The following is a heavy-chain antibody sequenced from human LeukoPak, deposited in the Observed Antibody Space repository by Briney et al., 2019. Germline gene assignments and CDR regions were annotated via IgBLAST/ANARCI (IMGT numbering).Heavy chain of an antibody. J-gene: IGHJ4*02. Sequence: GGSLRLSCAASGFTFSSYEMNWVRQAPGKGLEWVSYISSSDSTIYYADSVKGRFTISRDNAKNSLYLQMNSLRAEDTAVYYCARDYGGSSPFDYWGQGTLVTVSS. D-gene: IGHD4-23*01. V-gene: IGHV3-48*03. CDR1: GFTFSSYE. CDR2: ISSSDSTI. CDR3: ARDYGGSSPFDY.